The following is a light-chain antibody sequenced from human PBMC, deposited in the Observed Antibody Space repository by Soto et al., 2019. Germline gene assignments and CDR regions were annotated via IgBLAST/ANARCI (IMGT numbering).Light chain of an antibody. V-gene: IGLV2-14*01. J-gene: IGLJ3*02. Sequence: QSVLTQPASVSGSPGQSIIISCTGTGSDIGRYNYVSWYQHHPGKVPKLIIYGVSNRPSGVSSRFSGSKSGNTASLTISGLQADDEADYYCSSYTISNARLFGGGTKLTVL. CDR1: GSDIGRYNY. CDR2: GVS. CDR3: SSYTISNARL.